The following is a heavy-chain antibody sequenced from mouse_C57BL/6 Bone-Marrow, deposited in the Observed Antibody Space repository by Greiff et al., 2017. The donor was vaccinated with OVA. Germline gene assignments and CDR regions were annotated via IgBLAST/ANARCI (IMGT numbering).Heavy chain of an antibody. J-gene: IGHJ4*01. Sequence: VKLMESEGGLVQPGSSMKLSCTASGFTFSDYYMAWVRQVPEKGLEWVANINYDGSSTYYLDSLKSRFIISRDNAKNILYLQMSSLKSEDTATYYCARVIYYDYDGPYAMDYWGQGTSVTVSS. CDR1: GFTFSDYY. D-gene: IGHD2-4*01. CDR2: INYDGSST. CDR3: ARVIYYDYDGPYAMDY. V-gene: IGHV5-16*01.